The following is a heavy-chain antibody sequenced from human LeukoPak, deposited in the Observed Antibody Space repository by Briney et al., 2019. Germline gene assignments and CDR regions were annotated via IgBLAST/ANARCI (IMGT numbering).Heavy chain of an antibody. CDR2: IYSSGST. J-gene: IGHJ4*02. V-gene: IGHV4-4*07. CDR1: GGSVSSYY. Sequence: SETLSLTCTFSGGSVSSYYWSWIRQPAGKGLEWIGRIYSSGSTNYNPSLKSRVTMSVDTSKNQFSLKLSSVTAADTAVYYCARRYSSSWYFDYWGQGTLVTVSS. D-gene: IGHD6-13*01. CDR3: ARRYSSSWYFDY.